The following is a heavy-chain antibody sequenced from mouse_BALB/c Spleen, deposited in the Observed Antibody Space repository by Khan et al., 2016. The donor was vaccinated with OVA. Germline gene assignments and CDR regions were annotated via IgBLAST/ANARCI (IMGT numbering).Heavy chain of an antibody. CDR2: INPSNGYT. J-gene: IGHJ3*01. CDR3: VRDGAYHRNDGWFAY. V-gene: IGHV1-4*01. Sequence: VQLQQSGAELARPGASVKMSCKASGYTFTSYTTHWIKLRPGQGLEWIGYINPSNGYTNYNQKFRDKATLTADKSSTTAYMQLSSLTSDDSAVYNCVRDGAYHRNDGWFAYWGQGTLVTVSA. D-gene: IGHD2-14*01. CDR1: GYTFTSYT.